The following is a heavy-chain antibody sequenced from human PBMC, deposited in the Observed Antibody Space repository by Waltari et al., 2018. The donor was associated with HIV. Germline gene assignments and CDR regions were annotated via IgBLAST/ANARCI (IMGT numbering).Heavy chain of an antibody. CDR2: IYPGDSDV. CDR1: GYIFTNYW. V-gene: IGHV5-51*01. D-gene: IGHD3-10*01. CDR3: ARQFGDS. Sequence: EVQMVQSGAEVKKPGESLTISCAALGYIFTNYWIGWVRQIPGKGLEWMGIIYPGDSDVRYSLSFQGQVTISADKSISTVYLQWSTLKTSDTAVYYCARQFGDSWGQGTLVTVSS. J-gene: IGHJ4*02.